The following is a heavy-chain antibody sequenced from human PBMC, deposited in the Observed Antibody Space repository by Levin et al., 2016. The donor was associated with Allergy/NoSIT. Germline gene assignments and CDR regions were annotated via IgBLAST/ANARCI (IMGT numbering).Heavy chain of an antibody. CDR3: ARDLITFGGAYTEYFQH. V-gene: IGHV7-4-1*02. D-gene: IGHD3-16*01. CDR2: INTNTGNP. Sequence: WVRQAPGQGLEWMGWINTNTGNPTYAQGFTGRFVFSLDTSVSTAYLQISSLKAEDTAVYYCARDLITFGGAYTEYFQHWGQGTLVTVSS. J-gene: IGHJ1*01.